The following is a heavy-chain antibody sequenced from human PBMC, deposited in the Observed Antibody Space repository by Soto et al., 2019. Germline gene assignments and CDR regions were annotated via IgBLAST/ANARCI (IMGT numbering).Heavy chain of an antibody. CDR2: ISYDGSNK. CDR3: ARALGDYGDC. D-gene: IGHD4-17*01. J-gene: IGHJ4*02. CDR1: GFTFSSYA. V-gene: IGHV3-30-3*01. Sequence: GGSLRLSCAASGFTFSSYAMHWVRQAPGKGLEWVAVISYDGSNKYYADSVKGRFTISRDNSKNTLYLQMNSLRVEDTAVYYCARALGDYGDCWGQGTLVTVSS.